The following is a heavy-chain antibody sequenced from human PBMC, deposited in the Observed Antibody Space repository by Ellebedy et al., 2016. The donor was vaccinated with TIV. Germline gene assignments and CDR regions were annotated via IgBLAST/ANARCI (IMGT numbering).Heavy chain of an antibody. CDR1: GGSISSGGYY. CDR3: ARWFGELLYVRWFDP. J-gene: IGHJ5*02. V-gene: IGHV4-31*03. Sequence: SETLSLTCTASGGSISSGGYYWSWIRQHPGKGLEWIGYIYYSGSTYYNPSLKSRVTVSVDTSKNQFSLKLSSVTAADTAVYYCARWFGELLYVRWFDPWGQGTLVTVSS. CDR2: IYYSGST. D-gene: IGHD3-10*01.